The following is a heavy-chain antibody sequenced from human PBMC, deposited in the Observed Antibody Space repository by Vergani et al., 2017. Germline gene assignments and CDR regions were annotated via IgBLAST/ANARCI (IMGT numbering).Heavy chain of an antibody. V-gene: IGHV4-31*03. Sequence: QVQLQESGPGLLKPSQTLSLTCTVSGGSLSSGSSYWSWVRQRPGKGLEWIGYIYSTGSTHHNPSLRRRINMSVDTSKNQFSLKLNSVTAADTAMYYCARMGGYDEGDAFRIGYFDSWGPGILVTVSS. CDR3: ARMGGYDEGDAFRIGYFDS. J-gene: IGHJ4*02. D-gene: IGHD3-22*01. CDR1: GGSLSSGSSY. CDR2: IYSTGST.